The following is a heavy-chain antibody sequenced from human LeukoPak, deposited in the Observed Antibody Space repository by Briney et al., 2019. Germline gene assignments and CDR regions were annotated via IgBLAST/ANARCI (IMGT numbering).Heavy chain of an antibody. V-gene: IGHV3-21*01. J-gene: IGHJ4*02. CDR3: ARSDYADYLAFDY. Sequence: PGGSLRLSCAASGFTFSSFTMNWVRQAPGKGLEWVSSISSTSTYIHYADSVKGRFTISRDNAKNSLYLQMNSLRAEDTAVYYCARSDYADYLAFDYWGQGTLVTVSS. D-gene: IGHD4-17*01. CDR2: ISSTSTYI. CDR1: GFTFSSFT.